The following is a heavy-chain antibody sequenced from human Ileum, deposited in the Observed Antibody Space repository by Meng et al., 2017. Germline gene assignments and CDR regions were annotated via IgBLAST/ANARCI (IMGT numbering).Heavy chain of an antibody. CDR2: IKSKTDGGTT. J-gene: IGHJ4*02. D-gene: IGHD3-22*01. Sequence: GGSLRLSCAASGFTFSNAWMSWVRQAPGKGLEWVGRIKSKTDGGTTDYAAPVKGRFTISRDDSKNTLYLQMNSLKTEDTAVYYCTTLDRPMIVDSPLYYFDYWGQGTLVTVSS. V-gene: IGHV3-15*01. CDR3: TTLDRPMIVDSPLYYFDY. CDR1: GFTFSNAW.